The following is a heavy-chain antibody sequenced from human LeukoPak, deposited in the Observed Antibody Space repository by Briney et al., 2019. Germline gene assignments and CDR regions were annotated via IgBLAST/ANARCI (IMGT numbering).Heavy chain of an antibody. CDR3: ARTLAVAGGGAFDY. CDR2: IYYSGST. Sequence: SETLSLTCTVSGGSISSSSYYWGWIRQPPGKGLEWIGSIYYSGSTYYNPSLKSRVTISVDTSKNQFSLKLSSVTAADTSVYYCARTLAVAGGGAFDYWGQGIPVTVSS. D-gene: IGHD6-13*01. J-gene: IGHJ4*02. CDR1: GGSISSSSYY. V-gene: IGHV4-39*01.